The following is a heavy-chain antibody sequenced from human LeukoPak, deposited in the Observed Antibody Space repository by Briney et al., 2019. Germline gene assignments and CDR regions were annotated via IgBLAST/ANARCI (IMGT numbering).Heavy chain of an antibody. J-gene: IGHJ4*02. Sequence: GASVKVSCKASGYTFTTYYMHWVRQAPGQGLEWMGIINPNGGSTSYAQKFQGRVTMTRDMSTSTVYMDLSSLRSEDTAVYYCARGRGSSSWYEYFDSWGQGTLVTVSS. CDR1: GYTFTTYY. CDR2: INPNGGST. CDR3: ARGRGSSSWYEYFDS. D-gene: IGHD6-13*01. V-gene: IGHV1-46*01.